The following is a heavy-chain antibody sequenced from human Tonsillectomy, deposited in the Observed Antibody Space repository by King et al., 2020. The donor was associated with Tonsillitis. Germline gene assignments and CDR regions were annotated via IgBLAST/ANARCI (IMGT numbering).Heavy chain of an antibody. CDR2: VYKSGST. J-gene: IGHJ4*02. V-gene: IGHV4-59*02. CDR1: GVSVDNYY. D-gene: IGHD3-16*01. CDR3: ARITFGRDYRPDYFDY. Sequence: VQLQESGPGLVKPSETLSLTCSVSGVSVDNYYWSWIRQPPGKGLEWIGYVYKSGSTSYNPSLKSRLTISLDMLKNLFSLRLRSVTAADRAVYYCARITFGRDYRPDYFDYWGQGTMVTVSS.